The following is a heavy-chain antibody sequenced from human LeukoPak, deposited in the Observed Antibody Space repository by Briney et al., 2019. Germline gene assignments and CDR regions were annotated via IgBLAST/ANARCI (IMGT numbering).Heavy chain of an antibody. CDR1: GYSFTSYW. V-gene: IGHV5-10-1*01. D-gene: IGHD4-17*01. Sequence: GESLKISCKGSGYSFTSYWISWVRQMPGKGLEWMGRIDPSDSYTNYSPSFQGHVTISADMSISTAYLQWSSLKASDTAMYYCARHGGTVTSAFDIWGQGTMVTVSS. CDR2: IDPSDSYT. J-gene: IGHJ3*02. CDR3: ARHGGTVTSAFDI.